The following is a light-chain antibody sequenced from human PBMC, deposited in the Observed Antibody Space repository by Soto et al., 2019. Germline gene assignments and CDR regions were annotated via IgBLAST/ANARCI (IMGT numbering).Light chain of an antibody. Sequence: DIHMTQSPSTLSASVGDRVPITCRASQSISSWLAWFQQKPGKAPKLLMYDASSLESGVPSRFSGSGSGTEFTLTISSLQSVDFAVYSCQQYNNWPWTFGQGTKVDIK. J-gene: IGKJ1*01. V-gene: IGKV1-5*01. CDR1: QSISSW. CDR3: QQYNNWPWT. CDR2: DAS.